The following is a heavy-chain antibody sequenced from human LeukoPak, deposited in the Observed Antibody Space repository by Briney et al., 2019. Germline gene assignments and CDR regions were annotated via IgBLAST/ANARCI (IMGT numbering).Heavy chain of an antibody. D-gene: IGHD3-10*01. CDR1: GYSISSGYY. CDR2: IYHSGST. CDR3: ARSLWFGEYDAFDI. V-gene: IGHV4-38-2*01. Sequence: SETLSLTCAVSGYSISSGYYWGWIRQPPGKGLEWIGSIYHSGSTYYNPSLKSRVTISVDTSKNQFSLKLSSVTAADMAVYYCARSLWFGEYDAFDIWGQGTMVTVSS. J-gene: IGHJ3*02.